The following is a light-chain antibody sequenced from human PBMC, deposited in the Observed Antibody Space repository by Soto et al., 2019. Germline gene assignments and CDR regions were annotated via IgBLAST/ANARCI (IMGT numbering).Light chain of an antibody. J-gene: IGKJ5*01. Sequence: EIVXAQPPANLSLFPRERDTFSCRATESVSTYLAWYQQKPGRAXRXXXYHASKRATGIQARFSGSGSGTGFNLNISRLEPEDFAVYNCQQRSKSPITFGQGTRLEI. V-gene: IGKV3-11*01. CDR2: HAS. CDR1: ESVSTY. CDR3: QQRSKSPIT.